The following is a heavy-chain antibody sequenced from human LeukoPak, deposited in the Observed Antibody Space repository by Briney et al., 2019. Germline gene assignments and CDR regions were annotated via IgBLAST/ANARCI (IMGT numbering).Heavy chain of an antibody. CDR3: ASVYGGNIS. D-gene: IGHD4-23*01. V-gene: IGHV3-48*01. CDR1: GFSFGSYG. CDR2: ISGYSGPA. J-gene: IGHJ5*02. Sequence: GGSLRLSCAASGFSFGSYGLSWVRQAPGKGLQWISYISGYSGPAYYADSVEGRFTISRDNSKNTLYLQMNSLRAEDTAVYYCASVYGGNISWGQGTLVTVSS.